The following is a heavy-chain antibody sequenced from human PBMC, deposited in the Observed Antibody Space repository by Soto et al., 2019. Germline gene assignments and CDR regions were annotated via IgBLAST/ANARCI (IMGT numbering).Heavy chain of an antibody. CDR2: IIPIFGTA. J-gene: IGHJ6*02. Sequence: QVQLVQSGAEVKKPGSSVKVSCKASGGTFSSYAISWVRQAPGQGLEWMGGIIPIFGTANYAQKFQGRVTITADESTSTAYMELSSLRSEDTAVYYCARRGYSYGSYYYYGMDGWGQGTTVTVSS. CDR1: GGTFSSYA. CDR3: ARRGYSYGSYYYYGMDG. V-gene: IGHV1-69*01. D-gene: IGHD5-18*01.